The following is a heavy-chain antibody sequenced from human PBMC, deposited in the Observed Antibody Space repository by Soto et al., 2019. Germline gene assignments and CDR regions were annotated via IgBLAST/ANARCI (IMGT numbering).Heavy chain of an antibody. J-gene: IGHJ6*03. V-gene: IGHV1-8*01. CDR2: MNPNSGNT. Sequence: ASVKVSCKASGYTFTSYDINWVRQATGQGLEWMGWMNPNSGNTGYAQKFQGRVTTTRNTSISTAYMELSRLRSEDTAVYYCARGQGPRYYYYYMDVWGKGTTVTVS. CDR3: ARGQGPRYYYYYMDV. CDR1: GYTFTSYD.